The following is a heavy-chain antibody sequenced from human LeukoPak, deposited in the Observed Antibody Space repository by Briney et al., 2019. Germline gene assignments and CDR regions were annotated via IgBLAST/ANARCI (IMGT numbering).Heavy chain of an antibody. Sequence: GGSLRLSCAASGFTFSSCDMHWVRQATGKGLEWVSAIGTAGDTYYPGSVKGRFTISRENAKNSLYLQMNSLRAGDTAVYYCARGGYDYSNHDAFDIWGQGTMVTVSS. J-gene: IGHJ3*02. CDR2: IGTAGDT. CDR3: ARGGYDYSNHDAFDI. V-gene: IGHV3-13*01. CDR1: GFTFSSCD. D-gene: IGHD4-11*01.